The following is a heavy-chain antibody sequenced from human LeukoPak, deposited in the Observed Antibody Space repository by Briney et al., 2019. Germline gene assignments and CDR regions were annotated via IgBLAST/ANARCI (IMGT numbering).Heavy chain of an antibody. D-gene: IGHD5-24*01. CDR1: GFTVSSNY. Sequence: GGSLRLSCAASGFTVSSNYMSWVRQAPGKGLEWVPVIYSGGSTYYADSVKGRFTISRDNSKNTLYLQMNSLRAEDTAVYYCARERGPEMATITVDYWGQGTLVTVSS. J-gene: IGHJ4*02. CDR2: IYSGGST. CDR3: ARERGPEMATITVDY. V-gene: IGHV3-53*01.